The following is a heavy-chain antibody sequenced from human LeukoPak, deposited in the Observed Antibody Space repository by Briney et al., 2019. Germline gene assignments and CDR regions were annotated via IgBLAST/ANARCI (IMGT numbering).Heavy chain of an antibody. CDR3: ARVGRLSCFGWLQLRGPFDY. D-gene: IGHD5-24*01. CDR1: GGSFSGYY. Sequence: SETLSLTCAVYGGSFSGYYWSWIRQPPGKGLEWIGEINHSGSTNYNPSLKSRVTISVDTSKNQFSLKLSSVTAADTAVYYCARVGRLSCFGWLQLRGPFDYWGQGTLVTVSS. V-gene: IGHV4-34*01. CDR2: INHSGST. J-gene: IGHJ4*02.